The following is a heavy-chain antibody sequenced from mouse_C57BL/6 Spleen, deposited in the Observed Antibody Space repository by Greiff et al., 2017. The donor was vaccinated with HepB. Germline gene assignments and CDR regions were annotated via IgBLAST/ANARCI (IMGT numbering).Heavy chain of an antibody. V-gene: IGHV7-3*01. CDR1: GFTFTDYY. CDR3: ARYHYYGIEDYAMDY. J-gene: IGHJ4*01. D-gene: IGHD1-2*01. Sequence: EVKLMESGGGLVQPGGSLSLSCAASGFTFTDYYMSWVRQPPGKALEWLGFIRNKANGYTTEYSASVKGRFTISRDNSQSILYLQMNALRAEDSATYYCARYHYYGIEDYAMDYWGQGTSVTVSS. CDR2: IRNKANGYTT.